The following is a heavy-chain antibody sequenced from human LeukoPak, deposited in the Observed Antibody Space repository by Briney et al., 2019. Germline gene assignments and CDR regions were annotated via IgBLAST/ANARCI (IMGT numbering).Heavy chain of an antibody. CDR2: ISRSSSNI. CDR1: GFTFSRYE. J-gene: IGHJ4*02. Sequence: GGCLRLSCAASGFTFSRYEMIGVRPAPGKGVEWVASISRSSSNIHYADSVKGRFNISRDNAQKSLYLQMSSLRAEDTAVYYWAREAWGSYPLYFDCGGGGTLVTVSS. D-gene: IGHD3-16*01. CDR3: AREAWGSYPLYFDC. V-gene: IGHV3-21*01.